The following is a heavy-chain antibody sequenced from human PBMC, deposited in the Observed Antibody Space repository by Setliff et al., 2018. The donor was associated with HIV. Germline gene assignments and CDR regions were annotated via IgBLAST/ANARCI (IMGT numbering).Heavy chain of an antibody. CDR2: ITPNSGGT. V-gene: IGHV1-2*02. CDR1: GYTFTGYY. Sequence: ASVKVSCKASGYTFTGYYMHWVRQAPGQGLEWMGWITPNSGGTNYAQKFHDRVTMTRDTSITTAYMELSRLQSDDTAVYYCARGARLLAGYSDRWDYYYMGVWGKGTTVTVSS. CDR3: ARGARLLAGYSDRWDYYYMGV. J-gene: IGHJ6*03. D-gene: IGHD6-13*01.